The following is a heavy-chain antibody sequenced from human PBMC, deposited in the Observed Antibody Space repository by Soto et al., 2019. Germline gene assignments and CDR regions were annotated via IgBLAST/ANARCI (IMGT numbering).Heavy chain of an antibody. D-gene: IGHD4-17*01. V-gene: IGHV4-59*08. CDR2: IHYSGRT. Sequence: QVQLQESGPGLVKPSETLSLTCAVSGGSISGSYWSWIRQPPGKGLEWIGYIHYSGRTNYNPSLNSRITLSVDTSRDHFSLKLTSVTAADTAVYYWSRLDAVPAGDYACHYVGVWGKGTTVTVSS. CDR3: SRLDAVPAGDYACHYVGV. J-gene: IGHJ6*03. CDR1: GGSISGSY.